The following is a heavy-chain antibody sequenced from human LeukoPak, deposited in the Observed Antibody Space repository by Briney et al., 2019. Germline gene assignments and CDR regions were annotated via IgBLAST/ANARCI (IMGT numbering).Heavy chain of an antibody. CDR2: IRSKANNYGT. D-gene: IGHD6-13*01. CDR3: TSRSLSIAAAGTSEYFQH. J-gene: IGHJ1*01. CDR1: GFTFSGSA. V-gene: IGHV3-73*01. Sequence: PGGSLRLSCAASGFTFSGSAMHWVRQASGKGLEWVGRIRSKANNYGTAYAASVKGRFTISRDDSKNKAYLQMNSLKTEDTAVYYCTSRSLSIAAAGTSEYFQHWGQGTLVTVSS.